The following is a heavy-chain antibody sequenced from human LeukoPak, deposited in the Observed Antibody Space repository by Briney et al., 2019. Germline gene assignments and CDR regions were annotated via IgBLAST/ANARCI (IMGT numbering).Heavy chain of an antibody. CDR3: ASLRFLEWLYYFDY. D-gene: IGHD3-3*01. CDR1: GGSISSYY. Sequence: SETLSLTCTVSGGSISSYYWSWIRQPAGKGLEWIGRIYTSGSTNYNPSLKSRVTMSVDTSKNQFSLKLSSVTAADTAVYYCASLRFLEWLYYFDYWGQGTLVTVSS. CDR2: IYTSGST. V-gene: IGHV4-4*07. J-gene: IGHJ4*02.